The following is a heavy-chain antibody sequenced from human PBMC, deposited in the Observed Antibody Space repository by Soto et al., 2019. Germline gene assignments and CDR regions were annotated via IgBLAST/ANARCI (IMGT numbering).Heavy chain of an antibody. CDR2: IYYSGST. V-gene: IGHV4-59*08. D-gene: IGHD6-13*01. Sequence: SETLSLTCTVSGGSISSYYWSWIRQPPGKGLEWIGYIYYSGSTNYNPSLKSRVTISVDTSKNQFSLKLSSVTAADTAVYYCASGRGYSSSWYWAWFDPWDQGTLVTVSS. J-gene: IGHJ5*02. CDR3: ASGRGYSSSWYWAWFDP. CDR1: GGSISSYY.